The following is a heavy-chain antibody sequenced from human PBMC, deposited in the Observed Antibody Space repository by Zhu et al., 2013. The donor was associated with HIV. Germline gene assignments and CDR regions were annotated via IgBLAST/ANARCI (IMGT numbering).Heavy chain of an antibody. J-gene: IGHJ4*02. CDR1: GYTFTSYD. D-gene: IGHD6-19*01. V-gene: IGHV1-8*01. Sequence: QVQLVQSGAEVKKPGASVKVSCKASGYTFTSYDINWVRQAPGQGLEWMGWMNPNSGNAGFAQNFQGRVTMTRDTSISTAYMELSSLRFEDTAVYYCARVLPGQWLGRHLVYYCDYWGQGTLVTVSS. CDR3: ARVLPGQWLGRHLVYYCDY. CDR2: MNPNSGNA.